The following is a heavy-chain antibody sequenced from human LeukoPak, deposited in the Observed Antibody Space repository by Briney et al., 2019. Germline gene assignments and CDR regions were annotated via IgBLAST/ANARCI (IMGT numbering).Heavy chain of an antibody. Sequence: GRSLRLSCAASGFTFSNYAIHWVRQAPGKGLEWVAFISYDGINQYYGDSVKGRFSISRDNSKNTLSLQMNSLRAEDTAVYYCARGRHSGYDFLDYWGQGTLVTVSS. CDR2: ISYDGINQ. CDR3: ARGRHSGYDFLDY. J-gene: IGHJ4*02. CDR1: GFTFSNYA. V-gene: IGHV3-30*01. D-gene: IGHD5-12*01.